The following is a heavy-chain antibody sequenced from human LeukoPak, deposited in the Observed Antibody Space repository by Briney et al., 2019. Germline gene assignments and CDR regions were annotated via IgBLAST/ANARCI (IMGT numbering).Heavy chain of an antibody. CDR1: GFTFSSYG. D-gene: IGHD4-17*01. Sequence: HPGGSLRLSCAASGFTFSSYGMHWVRQAPGKGLEWVAVISYDGSNKYYADSVKGRFTISRDNSKNTLYLQMNSLRAEDTAVYYCAKDHHTVTTVYGRIDYWGQGTLVTVSS. CDR3: AKDHHTVTTVYGRIDY. V-gene: IGHV3-30*18. J-gene: IGHJ4*02. CDR2: ISYDGSNK.